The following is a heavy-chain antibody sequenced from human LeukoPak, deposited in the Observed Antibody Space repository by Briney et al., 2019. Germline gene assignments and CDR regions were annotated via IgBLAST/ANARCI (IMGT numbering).Heavy chain of an antibody. CDR2: ITSSSSYM. J-gene: IGHJ4*02. D-gene: IGHD1-14*01. CDR1: GFTFSTYS. Sequence: SGGSLRLSCAASGFTFSTYSMNWVRQAPGKGLEWVSSITSSSSYMYFADSVKGRLTISRDNAKNSLSLQMNSLRAEDTAVYYCARGYKSDFDYWGQGTLVTVSS. V-gene: IGHV3-21*01. CDR3: ARGYKSDFDY.